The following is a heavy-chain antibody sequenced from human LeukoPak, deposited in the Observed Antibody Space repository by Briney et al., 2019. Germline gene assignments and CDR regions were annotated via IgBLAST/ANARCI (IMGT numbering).Heavy chain of an antibody. CDR3: ARDGPGIAAAGNYYFDY. J-gene: IGHJ4*02. D-gene: IGHD6-13*01. Sequence: SETLSLTCTVSGGSISSSSYYWGWIRQPPGKGLEWIGSIYYSGSTYYNPSLKSRVTISVETSKNQFSLKLSSVTAADTAVYYCARDGPGIAAAGNYYFDYWGQGTLVTVSS. CDR1: GGSISSSSYY. CDR2: IYYSGST. V-gene: IGHV4-39*07.